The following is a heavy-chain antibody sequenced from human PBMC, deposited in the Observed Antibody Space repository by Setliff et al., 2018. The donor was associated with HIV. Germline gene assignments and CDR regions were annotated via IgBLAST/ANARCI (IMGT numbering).Heavy chain of an antibody. D-gene: IGHD1-26*01. CDR2: MNPDSGLT. CDR3: ARGSFGGSYSSF. CDR1: GYTFTNYD. J-gene: IGHJ4*02. V-gene: IGHV1-8*01. Sequence: GASVKVSCKASGYTFTNYDINWVRQVPGQELEWMGRMNPDSGLTDYAPKLQGRVIMTRNTSITTAYMQVTRLRSDDTAVYYCARGSFGGSYSSFWGQGTLVTVSS.